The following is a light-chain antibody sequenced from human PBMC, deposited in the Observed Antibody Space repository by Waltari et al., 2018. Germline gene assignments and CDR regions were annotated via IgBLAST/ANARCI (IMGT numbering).Light chain of an antibody. V-gene: IGLV1-51*01. Sequence: QSVLTQPPSVSAAPGQKVTIHCSGSNSNFAPNYVSWDQQFPGTTPKLLINDSNKRPSGIPDRFSGSKSGTSATLGITGLQTGDEADYYCGTWDTSLSVGVFGGGTKLTVL. CDR3: GTWDTSLSVGV. J-gene: IGLJ3*02. CDR2: DSN. CDR1: NSNFAPNY.